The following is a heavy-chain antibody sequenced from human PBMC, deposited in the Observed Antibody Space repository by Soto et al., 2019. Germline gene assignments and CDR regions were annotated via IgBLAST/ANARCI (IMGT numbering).Heavy chain of an antibody. CDR1: GFTFSSYG. Sequence: GGSLRLSCAASGFTFSSYGMHWVRQAPGKGLEWVAVIWYDGSNKYYADSVKGRFTISRDNSKNTLYLQMNSLRAEDTAVYYCARVREPKWELQYYYGMDVWGQGTTVTVSS. V-gene: IGHV3-33*01. J-gene: IGHJ6*02. D-gene: IGHD1-26*01. CDR2: IWYDGSNK. CDR3: ARVREPKWELQYYYGMDV.